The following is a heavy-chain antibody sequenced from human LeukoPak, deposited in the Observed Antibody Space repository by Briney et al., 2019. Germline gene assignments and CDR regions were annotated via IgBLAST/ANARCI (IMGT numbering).Heavy chain of an antibody. V-gene: IGHV4-61*02. D-gene: IGHD3-9*01. Sequence: SQTLSLTCTASGGSISSGSYYWSWIRQPAGKGLEWIGRIYTSGSTNYNPSLKSRVTISVDTSKNQFSLKLSSVTAADTAVYYCARSILTGFGNWFDPWGQGTLVTVSS. CDR3: ARSILTGFGNWFDP. J-gene: IGHJ5*02. CDR1: GGSISSGSYY. CDR2: IYTSGST.